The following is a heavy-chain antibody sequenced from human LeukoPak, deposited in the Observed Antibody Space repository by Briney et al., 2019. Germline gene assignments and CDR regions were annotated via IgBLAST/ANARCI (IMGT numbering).Heavy chain of an antibody. D-gene: IGHD2-21*02. Sequence: GGSLRLSCAASGFTFSSYAMHWVRQAPGKGLEYVSAITNNGGNTYYATSVKGRFTISRDNSKNTLYLQMGSLRADDTAVFYCSRVPNCGDDRWNAVNIGGKG. CDR1: GFTFSSYA. J-gene: IGHJ6*03. V-gene: IGHV3-64*01. CDR3: SRVPNCGDDRWNAVNI. CDR2: ITNNGGNT.